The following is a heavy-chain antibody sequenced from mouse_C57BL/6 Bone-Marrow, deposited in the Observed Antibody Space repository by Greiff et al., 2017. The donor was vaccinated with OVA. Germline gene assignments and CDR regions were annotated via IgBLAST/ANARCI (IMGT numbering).Heavy chain of an antibody. CDR1: GYTFTSYW. V-gene: IGHV1-55*01. CDR3: ARDYYYGSSYWYFDV. J-gene: IGHJ1*03. CDR2: IYPGSGST. D-gene: IGHD1-1*01. Sequence: QVQLQQPGAELVKPGASVKMSCKASGYTFTSYWITWVKQRPGQGLEWIGDIYPGSGSTNYNEKFKGKATLTADKSSSTAYMQLSSLTSEDSAVYFCARDYYYGSSYWYFDVWGTGTTVTVSS.